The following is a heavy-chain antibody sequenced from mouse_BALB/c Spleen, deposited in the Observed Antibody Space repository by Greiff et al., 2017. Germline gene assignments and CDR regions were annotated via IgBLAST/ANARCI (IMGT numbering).Heavy chain of an antibody. D-gene: IGHD2-2*01. V-gene: IGHV5-6-5*01. CDR2: ISSGGST. CDR1: GFAFSSYA. CDR3: SRGWWLREGMDY. Sequence: EVHLVESGGGLVKPGGSLKLSCAASGFAFSSYAMSWVRQTPEKRLEWVASISSGGSTYYPDSVKGRFTISRDNARNILYLQMSSLRSEDTAMDYCSRGWWLREGMDYWGQGTSVTVSS. J-gene: IGHJ4*01.